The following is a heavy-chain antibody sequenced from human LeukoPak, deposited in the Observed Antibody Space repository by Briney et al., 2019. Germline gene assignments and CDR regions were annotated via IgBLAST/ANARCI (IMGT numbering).Heavy chain of an antibody. CDR1: GFTFSSYS. V-gene: IGHV4-34*01. CDR2: INHSGST. D-gene: IGHD6-19*01. J-gene: IGHJ4*02. CDR3: ARIWLSGWYRGYFDY. Sequence: TGGSLRLSCAASGFTFSSYSMNWVRQPPGKGLEWIGEINHSGSTNYNPSLKSRVTISVDTSKNQFSLKLSSVTAADTAVYYCARIWLSGWYRGYFDYWGQGTLVTVSS.